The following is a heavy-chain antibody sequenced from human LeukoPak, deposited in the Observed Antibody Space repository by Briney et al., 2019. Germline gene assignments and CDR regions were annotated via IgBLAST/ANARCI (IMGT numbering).Heavy chain of an antibody. CDR2: IYYSGST. J-gene: IGHJ4*01. V-gene: IGHV4-59*01. CDR3: ARDSDVGNFDY. Sequence: SETLSLTCTVSGGSISSYYWSWIRQPPGKGLEWIGYIYYSGSTNYNPSLKSRVTISVDTSKNQFSLKLSSVTAADTAVYYCARDSDVGNFDYWGQGTLVPVSS. CDR1: GGSISSYY.